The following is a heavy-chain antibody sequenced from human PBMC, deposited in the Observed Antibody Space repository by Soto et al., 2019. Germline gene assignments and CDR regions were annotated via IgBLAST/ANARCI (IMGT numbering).Heavy chain of an antibody. V-gene: IGHV1-18*01. CDR1: GYTFTSYG. CDR2: ISAYNGNT. D-gene: IGHD2-2*01. CDR3: ARGTGVVVVPAAMRGDYYYYYYMDV. J-gene: IGHJ6*03. Sequence: VASVKVSCKASGYTFTSYGISWVRQAPGQGLEWMGWISAYNGNTNYAQKLQGRVTMTTDTSTSTAYMELRSLRSDDTAVYYCARGTGVVVVPAAMRGDYYYYYYMDVWGKGTTVTVSS.